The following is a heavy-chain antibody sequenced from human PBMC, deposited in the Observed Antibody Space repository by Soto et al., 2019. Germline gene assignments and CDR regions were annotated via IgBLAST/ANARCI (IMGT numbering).Heavy chain of an antibody. CDR2: IFYLGSS. CDR1: GDSIISSGFY. J-gene: IGHJ5*02. CDR3: ARHSLALRKNNWFDP. Sequence: SETLSLTCTVSGDSIISSGFYWGWVRQPPGKGLEWIGSIFYLGSSYYNPSLKSRVTMSVDTSKNQFSLRLRSVTAADTALYFCARHSLALRKNNWFDPWGQGIMVTVSS. D-gene: IGHD3-3*02. V-gene: IGHV4-39*01.